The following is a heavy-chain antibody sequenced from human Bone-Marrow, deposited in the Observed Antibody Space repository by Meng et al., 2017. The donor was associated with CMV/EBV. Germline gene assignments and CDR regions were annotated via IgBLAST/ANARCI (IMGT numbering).Heavy chain of an antibody. D-gene: IGHD3-22*01. CDR2: TYYRSKWYD. Sequence: QTLALTCAISGDIVSSNSAAWNWIRQSPSRGLEWLGRTYYRSKWYDDYAMAVKSRITINPDTSKNQFSLQLNSVTPEDTAVYYCARDYYDSGAYYYTEEYYHGLDVWGQGTTVTVSS. J-gene: IGHJ6*02. CDR1: GDIVSSNSAA. CDR3: ARDYYDSGAYYYTEEYYHGLDV. V-gene: IGHV6-1*01.